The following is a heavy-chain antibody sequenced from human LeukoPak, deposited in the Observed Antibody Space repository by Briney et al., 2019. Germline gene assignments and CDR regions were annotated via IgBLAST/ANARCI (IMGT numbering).Heavy chain of an antibody. CDR2: IYPGDSDT. J-gene: IGHJ5*02. CDR3: ARTILTGYYPKVPNWLDP. Sequence: RHGESLEISCQGSGSHFTSYWIGGARQLPGKGLEGRGIIYPGDSDTRYSPSFQGQVTISADKSISTAYLQWSSLKASDTAMYYCARTILTGYYPKVPNWLDPWGQGTLVTVSS. V-gene: IGHV5-51*01. CDR1: GSHFTSYW. D-gene: IGHD3-9*01.